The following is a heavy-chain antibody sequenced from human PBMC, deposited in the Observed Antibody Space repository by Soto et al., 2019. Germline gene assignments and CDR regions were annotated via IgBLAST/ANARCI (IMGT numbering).Heavy chain of an antibody. CDR1: GFTFSSYG. CDR3: ARRGYDSSGSATYYYYYGMDV. CDR2: IWYDGSNK. Sequence: SLRLSCAASGFTFSSYGMHWVRQAPGKGLEWVAVIWYDGSNKYYADSVKGRFTISRDNSKNTLYLQMNSLRAEDTAVYYCARRGYDSSGSATYYYYYGMDVWGQGTTVTVSS. J-gene: IGHJ6*02. V-gene: IGHV3-33*01. D-gene: IGHD3-22*01.